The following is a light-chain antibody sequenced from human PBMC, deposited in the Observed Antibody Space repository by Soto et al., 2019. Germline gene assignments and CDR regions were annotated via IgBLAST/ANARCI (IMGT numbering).Light chain of an antibody. V-gene: IGKV1-39*01. Sequence: DIQMTQSPSSLSASVGDRVTITCRASQSISSYLNWYQQKPGKAPKLLIYAASSLQSGVPSRFSGSGSATDFTLTNSSLQPEDFATYYCHQGYSTPRTFGQGTKLESK. CDR3: HQGYSTPRT. J-gene: IGKJ2*01. CDR1: QSISSY. CDR2: AAS.